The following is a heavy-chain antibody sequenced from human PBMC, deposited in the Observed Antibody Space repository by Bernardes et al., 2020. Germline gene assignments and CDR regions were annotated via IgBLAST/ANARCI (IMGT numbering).Heavy chain of an antibody. CDR2: IYYSGIT. V-gene: IGHV4-59*01. D-gene: IGHD2-2*01. J-gene: IGHJ5*02. CDR3: ARAGYCSSTSCYSGWFDP. Sequence: SETLSLTCIVSGASISSYYWSWIRKPPGKGLEWIGYIYYSGITNNNPSLKSRVTLSVDTSKNQFSLKLSSVTAADTAVYYCARAGYCSSTSCYSGWFDPWGQGTLVTVSS. CDR1: GASISSYY.